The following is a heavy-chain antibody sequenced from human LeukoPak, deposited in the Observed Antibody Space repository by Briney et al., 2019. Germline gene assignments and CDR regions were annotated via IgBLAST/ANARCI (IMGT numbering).Heavy chain of an antibody. Sequence: ASXXVXCXAXXYIXTNYAINWVRQAPGQGLEWMXWINTNTGKPTYAQGFTGRFVFSLDTSVSTAYLQISGLKAQDTAFYYCAREEYYDTSASTNFDYWGQGTLVTVSS. CDR1: XYIXTNYA. J-gene: IGHJ4*02. CDR2: INTNTGKP. CDR3: AREEYYDTSASTNFDY. D-gene: IGHD3-22*01. V-gene: IGHV7-4-1*02.